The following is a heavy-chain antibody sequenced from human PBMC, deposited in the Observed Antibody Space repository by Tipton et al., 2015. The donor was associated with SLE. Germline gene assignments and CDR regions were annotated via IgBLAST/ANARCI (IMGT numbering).Heavy chain of an antibody. Sequence: QLVQSGADVEKPGASVKVSCRTSGYTFTAYYLHWARQAPGQGLEWMGWINPVNGDTKFAQKFQGRVTMTSDTSISTAYMEVSRLRSDDTAIYYCARDKVDSSGWMTNDYWGQGTLVTVSS. J-gene: IGHJ4*02. CDR1: GYTFTAYY. CDR2: INPVNGDT. CDR3: ARDKVDSSGWMTNDY. V-gene: IGHV1-2*02. D-gene: IGHD6-19*01.